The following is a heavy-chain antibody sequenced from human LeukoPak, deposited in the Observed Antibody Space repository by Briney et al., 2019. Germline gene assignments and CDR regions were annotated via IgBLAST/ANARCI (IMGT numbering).Heavy chain of an antibody. CDR1: GFTFSSYG. J-gene: IGHJ4*02. Sequence: GGSLRLSCAASGFTFSSYGMHWVRQAPGKGLEWVAFIRYDGSNKYYADSVKGRFTISRDNARNSLYLQMNSLRGEDTAVYYCARMESTTVTAIDYWGQGTLVTVSS. CDR3: ARMESTTVTAIDY. CDR2: IRYDGSNK. V-gene: IGHV3-30*02. D-gene: IGHD4-17*01.